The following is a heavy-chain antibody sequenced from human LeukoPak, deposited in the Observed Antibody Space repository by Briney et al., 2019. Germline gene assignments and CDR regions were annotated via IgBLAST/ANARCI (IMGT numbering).Heavy chain of an antibody. Sequence: SETLSPTCTVSGGSISSSSYYWGWIRQPPGKGLEWIGSIYYSGSTYYNPSLKSRVTISVDTSKNQFSLKLSSVTAADTAVYYCAGQTYYYGSGSHYYFDYWGQGTLVTVSS. J-gene: IGHJ4*02. CDR3: AGQTYYYGSGSHYYFDY. D-gene: IGHD3-10*01. V-gene: IGHV4-39*01. CDR1: GGSISSSSYY. CDR2: IYYSGST.